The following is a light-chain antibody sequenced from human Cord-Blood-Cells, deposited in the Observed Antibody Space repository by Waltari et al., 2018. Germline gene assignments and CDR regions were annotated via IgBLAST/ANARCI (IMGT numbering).Light chain of an antibody. Sequence: ETVLTQSPGTLSMSPGERATLSCRASQSVSSSYLAWYQQKPGQAPMLLIYGASSRATGIPDRFSGSGSGTDFTLTISRLEPEDFAVYYCQQYGSSPRTFGGGTKVEIK. CDR1: QSVSSSY. V-gene: IGKV3-20*01. J-gene: IGKJ4*01. CDR3: QQYGSSPRT. CDR2: GAS.